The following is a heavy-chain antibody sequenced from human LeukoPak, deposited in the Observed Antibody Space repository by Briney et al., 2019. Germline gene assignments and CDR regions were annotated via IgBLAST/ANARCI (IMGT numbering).Heavy chain of an antibody. J-gene: IGHJ6*03. D-gene: IGHD2-2*01. CDR1: GSTFSNAW. V-gene: IGHV3-15*01. CDR3: TTVYCSSTSCYSYMDV. CDR2: IKSKTDGGTT. Sequence: GGSLRLSCAASGSTFSNAWMSWVRQAPGKGLEWVGRIKSKTDGGTTDYAAPVKGRFTISRDDSKNTLYLQMNSLKTEDTAVYYCTTVYCSSTSCYSYMDVWGKGTTVTVSS.